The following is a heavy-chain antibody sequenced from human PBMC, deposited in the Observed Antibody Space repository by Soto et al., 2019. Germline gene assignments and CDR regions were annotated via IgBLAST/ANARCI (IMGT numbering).Heavy chain of an antibody. D-gene: IGHD1-26*01. CDR2: IKSKTDGGTT. Sequence: GGSLRLSCAASGFTFSNAWMNWVRQAPGKGLEWVGRIKSKTDGGTTDYAAPVKGRFTISRDDSKNTLYLQMNSLKTEDTAVYYCTTPPGSAWRELHYYYYGMDVWGQGTTVTVSS. CDR3: TTPPGSAWRELHYYYYGMDV. J-gene: IGHJ6*02. V-gene: IGHV3-15*07. CDR1: GFTFSNAW.